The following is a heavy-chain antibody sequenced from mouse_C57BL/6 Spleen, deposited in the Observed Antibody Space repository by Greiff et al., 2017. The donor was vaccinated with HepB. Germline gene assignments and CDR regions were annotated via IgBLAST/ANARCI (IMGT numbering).Heavy chain of an antibody. J-gene: IGHJ3*01. D-gene: IGHD1-1*01. CDR3: ARLDYGSSYWFAY. CDR1: GYTFTSYW. CDR2: IHPNSGST. Sequence: QVQLQQSGAELVKPGASVKLSCKASGYTFTSYWMHWVKQRPGQGLEWIGMIHPNSGSTNYNEKFKSKATLTVDKSSSTAYMQLSSLTSEDSAVYYCARLDYGSSYWFAYWGQGTLVTVSA. V-gene: IGHV1-64*01.